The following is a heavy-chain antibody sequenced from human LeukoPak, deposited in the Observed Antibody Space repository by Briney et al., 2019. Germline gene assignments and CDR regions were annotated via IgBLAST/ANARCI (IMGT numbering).Heavy chain of an antibody. D-gene: IGHD6-13*01. J-gene: IGHJ2*01. CDR1: GFTFDDYA. V-gene: IGHV3-9*01. CDR2: ISWNSGSV. Sequence: GRSLRLSFAASGFTFDDYAMHWVRQAPGKGLEWVSGISWNSGSVDYADSVKGRFTISRDNAKNSLYLQMNSLRAEDTALYYCAKPQQLVRRVRQVAARRPPVQERNWYFDLWGRGTLVTVSS. CDR3: AKPQQLVRRVRQVAARRPPVQERNWYFDL.